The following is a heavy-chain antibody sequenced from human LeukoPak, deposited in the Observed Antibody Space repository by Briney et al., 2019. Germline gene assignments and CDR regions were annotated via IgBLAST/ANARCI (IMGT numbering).Heavy chain of an antibody. Sequence: SETVSLTCTVSGGSISSYYWSWIRQPPGKGLEWIGYIYYSGSTNYNPSLKSRVTISVDTSKNQFSLKLSSVTAADTAVYYCAGASYDSSGVHWGQGTLVTVSS. CDR3: AGASYDSSGVH. D-gene: IGHD3-22*01. CDR1: GGSISSYY. J-gene: IGHJ4*02. CDR2: IYYSGST. V-gene: IGHV4-59*01.